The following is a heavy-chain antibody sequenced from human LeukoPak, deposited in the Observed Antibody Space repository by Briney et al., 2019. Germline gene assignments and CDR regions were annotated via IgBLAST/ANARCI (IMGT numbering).Heavy chain of an antibody. J-gene: IGHJ4*02. D-gene: IGHD3-10*01. V-gene: IGHV3-30*02. Sequence: PGGSLRLSCAASGFTFSSYGMHWVRQAPGKGLEWVAFIRYDGSNKYYADSVKGRFTISRDNSKNTLYLQMNSLRAEDTAVYYCAKFLGYYGSGSYAGDWGQGTLVTVSS. CDR3: AKFLGYYGSGSYAGD. CDR1: GFTFSSYG. CDR2: IRYDGSNK.